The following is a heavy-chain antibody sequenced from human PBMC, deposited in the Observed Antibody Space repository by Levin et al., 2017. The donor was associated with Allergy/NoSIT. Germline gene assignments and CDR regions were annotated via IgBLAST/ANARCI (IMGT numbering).Heavy chain of an antibody. CDR2: INPNSGGT. J-gene: IGHJ4*02. CDR3: ARGLDVGYYYDSSGYRGLGVADY. D-gene: IGHD3-22*01. V-gene: IGHV1-2*02. Sequence: ASVKVSCKASGYTFTGYYMHWVRQAPGQGLEWMGWINPNSGGTNYAQKFQGRVTMTRDTSISTAYMELSRLRSDDTAVYYCARGLDVGYYYDSSGYRGLGVADYWGQGTLVTVSS. CDR1: GYTFTGYY.